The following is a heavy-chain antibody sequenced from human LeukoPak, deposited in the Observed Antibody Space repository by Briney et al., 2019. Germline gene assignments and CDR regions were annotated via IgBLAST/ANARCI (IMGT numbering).Heavy chain of an antibody. CDR1: GYTFINHW. Sequence: GASVKVSCKASGYTFINHWMHWLRQAPGQGLEWVGLINPTGTTTLYAQKFQGRITLTRDMSATTDYMELSSLTSEDTAVYYCARDNSVGDIAWWFDPWGQGTLVTVSS. CDR3: ARDNSVGDIAWWFDP. CDR2: INPTGTTT. V-gene: IGHV1-46*01. J-gene: IGHJ5*02. D-gene: IGHD1-26*01.